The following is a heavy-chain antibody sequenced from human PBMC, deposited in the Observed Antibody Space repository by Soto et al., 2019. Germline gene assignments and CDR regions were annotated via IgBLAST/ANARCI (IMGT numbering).Heavy chain of an antibody. D-gene: IGHD2-2*01. CDR3: VRGGVMYPGDY. CDR1: GGSISSGDYY. J-gene: IGHJ4*02. CDR2: IFYSGST. V-gene: IGHV4-30-4*01. Sequence: QVQLQESGPGLVKPSQTLSLTCTVSGGSISSGDYYWSWIRQPPGKGLEWIGYIFYSGSTYYHPSLKRRVTLSVEASKNQFYLKLSSVTAADTAVYYCVRGGVMYPGDYWGQGTLVTVSS.